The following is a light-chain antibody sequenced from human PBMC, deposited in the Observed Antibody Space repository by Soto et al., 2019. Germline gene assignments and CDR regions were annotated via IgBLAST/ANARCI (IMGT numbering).Light chain of an antibody. CDR3: SSYAGSNNFPYV. CDR1: SSDVGGYNF. V-gene: IGLV2-8*01. Sequence: QSVLTQPPSASGSLGHSVTISCTGTSSDVGGYNFVSWYQQHPGKAPKLMIYEVTKRPSGVPDHFSGSKSGNTASLTVSGLQAEDEADYYCSSYAGSNNFPYVFGPGTMVTVL. J-gene: IGLJ1*01. CDR2: EVT.